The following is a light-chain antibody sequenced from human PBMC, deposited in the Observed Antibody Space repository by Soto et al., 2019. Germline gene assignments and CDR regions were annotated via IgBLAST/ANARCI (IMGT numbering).Light chain of an antibody. CDR2: GAS. CDR1: QSVSSSY. Sequence: EIVVSLSPGTLSLSTGERATLSCRASQSVSSSYLAWYQQKPGQAPRLLIYGASSRATGIPDRFSGSGSGTDFTLTVSRLEPEDFAVYYCQQYGSSPRTFGQGTKVDI. J-gene: IGKJ1*01. CDR3: QQYGSSPRT. V-gene: IGKV3-20*01.